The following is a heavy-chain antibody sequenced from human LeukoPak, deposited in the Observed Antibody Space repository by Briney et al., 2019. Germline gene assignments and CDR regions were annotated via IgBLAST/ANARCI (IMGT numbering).Heavy chain of an antibody. Sequence: PSETLSLTCTVSGGSISSFYWSWIRQPPGKGLEWIGEINHSGSTNYNPSLKSRVTISVDTSKNQFSLKLSSVTAADTAVYYCARGRRSYSSSWYTSNWFDPWGQGTLVTVSS. D-gene: IGHD6-13*01. CDR2: INHSGST. CDR1: GGSISSFY. V-gene: IGHV4-34*01. CDR3: ARGRRSYSSSWYTSNWFDP. J-gene: IGHJ5*02.